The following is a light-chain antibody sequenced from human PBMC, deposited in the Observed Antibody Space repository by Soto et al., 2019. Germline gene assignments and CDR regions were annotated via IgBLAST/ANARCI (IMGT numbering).Light chain of an antibody. CDR3: QQYDNLPIT. J-gene: IGKJ5*01. CDR2: DAS. Sequence: DIQMTQSPSTLSASVGDRVTITCRASQSSSSWLAWYQQKPGKAPKLLIYDASNLETGVPSRFSGSGSGTDFTFTISSLQPEDIATYYCQQYDNLPITFGQGTRLEIK. CDR1: QSSSSW. V-gene: IGKV1-33*01.